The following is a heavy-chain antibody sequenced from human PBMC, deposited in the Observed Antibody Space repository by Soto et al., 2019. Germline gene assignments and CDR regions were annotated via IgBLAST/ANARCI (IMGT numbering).Heavy chain of an antibody. D-gene: IGHD2-2*03. CDR3: ARGKVDIVLVPASGMDV. CDR2: ISYDGSNK. J-gene: IGHJ6*02. Sequence: QVQLVESGGGVVQPGRSLRLSCAASGFTFSSYAMHWVRQAPGKGLEWVAVISYDGSNKYYADSVKGRFTISRDNSQNTVYLENNRPGARDTGVYYCARGKVDIVLVPASGMDVWGQGTTVTVSS. CDR1: GFTFSSYA. V-gene: IGHV3-30-3*01.